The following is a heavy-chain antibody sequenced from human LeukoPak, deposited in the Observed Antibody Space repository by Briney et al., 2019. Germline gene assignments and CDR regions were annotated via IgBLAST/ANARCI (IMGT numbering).Heavy chain of an antibody. Sequence: GSLRLSCAASGFSFSSYAMSWVRQAPGKGLEWVSDIRDIGISSNYADSVKGRFTISRDNSKNTVNLQMNSLRVEDTAVYYCVKKRWTYHDACDVWGQGTMVTVSS. CDR1: GFSFSSYA. CDR2: IRDIGISS. J-gene: IGHJ3*01. D-gene: IGHD5-24*01. CDR3: VKKRWTYHDACDV. V-gene: IGHV3-23*01.